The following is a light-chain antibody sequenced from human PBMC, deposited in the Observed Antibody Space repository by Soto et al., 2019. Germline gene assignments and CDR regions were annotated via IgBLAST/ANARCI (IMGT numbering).Light chain of an antibody. CDR1: SSNIGAGYD. V-gene: IGLV1-40*01. Sequence: QSVLTQPPSVSGAPGQRVTISYTGSSSNIGAGYDVHWYQHLPGTAPKLLIYGNINRPSGVPDRFSGSKSDTSASLAITGLQAEDEADYYCQSYDSSLSVVFGGGTKLTVL. CDR3: QSYDSSLSVV. CDR2: GNI. J-gene: IGLJ2*01.